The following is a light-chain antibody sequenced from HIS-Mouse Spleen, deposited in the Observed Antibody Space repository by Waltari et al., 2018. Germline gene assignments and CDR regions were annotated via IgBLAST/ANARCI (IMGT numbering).Light chain of an antibody. CDR3: YSTDSSGNHRV. Sequence: SYELTQPPSVSVSPGQTARITCSGDALPKNYAYWYQQKSGQAPVLVIYGDSKRPSGIPEGFSGSSSGTMATLTISGAQVEDEADYYCYSTDSSGNHRVFGGGTKLTVL. CDR2: GDS. J-gene: IGLJ2*01. V-gene: IGLV3-10*01. CDR1: ALPKNY.